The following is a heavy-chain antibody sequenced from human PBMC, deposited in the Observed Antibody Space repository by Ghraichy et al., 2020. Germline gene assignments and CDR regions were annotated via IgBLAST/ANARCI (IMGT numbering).Heavy chain of an antibody. CDR1: GFSFTDYW. Sequence: GESLNISCAASGFSFTDYWMHWVRQTPGRGLEWVSHLNIDGTTVNYADSVKGRFTISRDNTKNTMYLQMISLTVEDTAVYYCARSYKYRLRHFDYWGQGTLVTVSS. J-gene: IGHJ4*02. CDR2: LNIDGTTV. CDR3: ARSYKYRLRHFDY. V-gene: IGHV3-74*01. D-gene: IGHD2-2*01.